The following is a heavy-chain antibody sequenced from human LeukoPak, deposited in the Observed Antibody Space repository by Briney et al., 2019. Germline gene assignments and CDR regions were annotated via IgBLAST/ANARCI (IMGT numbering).Heavy chain of an antibody. V-gene: IGHV3-48*01. CDR1: GFTFSSYS. CDR2: ISSGSSNK. D-gene: IGHD1-26*01. J-gene: IGHJ4*02. Sequence: GGSLRLSCAASGFTFSSYSMNWVRQTPEKGLEWVSYISSGSSNKYYADSVKGRFTISRDNAKNSLFLQMNSLRAEDTAVYYCARVLYSGSYYFDYWGQGTLVTVSS. CDR3: ARVLYSGSYYFDY.